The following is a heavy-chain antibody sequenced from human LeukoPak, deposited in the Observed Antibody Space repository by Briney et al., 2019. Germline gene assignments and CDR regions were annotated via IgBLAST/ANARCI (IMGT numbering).Heavy chain of an antibody. D-gene: IGHD3-10*01. V-gene: IGHV4-59*08. CDR1: GGSISSYY. CDR2: IYYSGST. Sequence: PSETLSLTCTVSGGSISSYYWSRIRQPPGKGLEWIGYIYYSGSTNYNPSLKSRVTISLDTSKNQFSLKLSSVTAADTAVYYCASYGSGSYYANPSFDYWGQGTLVTVSS. J-gene: IGHJ4*02. CDR3: ASYGSGSYYANPSFDY.